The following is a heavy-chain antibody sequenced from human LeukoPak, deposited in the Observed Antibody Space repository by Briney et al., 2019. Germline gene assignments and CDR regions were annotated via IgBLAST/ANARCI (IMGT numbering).Heavy chain of an antibody. V-gene: IGHV3-23*01. Sequence: GGSLRLSCAASGFTFSSYAMSWVRQAPGKGLEWVSAISGSGGSTYYADSVKGRFTISRDNSKNTPYLQMNSLRAGDTAVYYCALYSSGYYYYYYYGMDVWGQGTTVTVSS. CDR3: ALYSSGYYYYYYYGMDV. J-gene: IGHJ6*02. D-gene: IGHD3-22*01. CDR2: ISGSGGST. CDR1: GFTFSSYA.